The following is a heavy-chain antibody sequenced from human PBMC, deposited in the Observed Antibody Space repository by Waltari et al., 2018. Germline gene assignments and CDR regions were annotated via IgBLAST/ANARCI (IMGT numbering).Heavy chain of an antibody. V-gene: IGHV1-3*01. CDR3: AKGGNRLRSIAVAGPRDDDAFDI. CDR2: INAGNGNT. CDR1: GYTFTSYA. Sequence: QVQLVQSGAEVKKPGASVKVSCKASGYTFTSYAMHWVRQAPGQRLEWMGWINAGNGNTKYSQKFQGRVTITRDTSASTAYMELSSLRAEDTAMYYCAKGGNRLRSIAVAGPRDDDAFDIWGQGTMVTVSS. J-gene: IGHJ3*02. D-gene: IGHD6-19*01.